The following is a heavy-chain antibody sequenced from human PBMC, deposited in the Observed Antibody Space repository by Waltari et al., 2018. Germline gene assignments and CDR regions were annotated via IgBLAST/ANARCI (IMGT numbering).Heavy chain of an antibody. V-gene: IGHV3-30-3*01. Sequence: QVQLVESGGGVVQPGRSLRLSCAASGFTFSSYAMHWVRQAPGKGLGWVAVISYDGSNKYYADSVKGRFTISRDNSKNTLYLQMNSLRAEDTAVYYCARNRIAVAASPVGYWGQGTLVTVSS. CDR2: ISYDGSNK. D-gene: IGHD6-19*01. J-gene: IGHJ4*02. CDR3: ARNRIAVAASPVGY. CDR1: GFTFSSYA.